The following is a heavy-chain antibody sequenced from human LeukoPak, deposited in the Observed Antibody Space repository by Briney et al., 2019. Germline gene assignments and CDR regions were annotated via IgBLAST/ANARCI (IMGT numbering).Heavy chain of an antibody. J-gene: IGHJ1*01. CDR2: IYHSGST. CDR3: ARDENIVGAPGAEYFQH. CDR1: GGSISSGGYY. D-gene: IGHD2-21*01. V-gene: IGHV4-30-2*01. Sequence: SETLSLTCTVSGGSISSGGYYWSWIRQPPGKGLEWIGYIYHSGSTYYNPSLKSRVTISVDRSKNLFSLKLSSVTAADTAVYYCARDENIVGAPGAEYFQHWGQGTLVTVSS.